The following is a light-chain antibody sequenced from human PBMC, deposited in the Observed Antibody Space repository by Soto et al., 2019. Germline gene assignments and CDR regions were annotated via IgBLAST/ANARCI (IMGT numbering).Light chain of an antibody. J-gene: IGLJ1*01. CDR3: TSYTIKTTYV. V-gene: IGLV2-14*01. Sequence: QSVLTQPASVSGALGQSITISCTGTSVDVGGYNYASWYQHHPGKAPRLLIFEVSNRPSGVSNRFSGAKSGNTASLTISGLQAEDEADYYCTSYTIKTTYVFGTGTKVTVL. CDR1: SVDVGGYNY. CDR2: EVS.